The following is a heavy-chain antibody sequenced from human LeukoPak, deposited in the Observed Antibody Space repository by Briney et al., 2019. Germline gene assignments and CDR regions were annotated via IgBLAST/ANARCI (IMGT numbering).Heavy chain of an antibody. CDR2: IKQDGSGK. Sequence: GGSLRLSCAASGFTFSNYWMTWVRQAPGKGLEWVANIKQDGSGKYYVDSVKGRFTISRDNAKNSLYLQMNSLRAEDTAVYYCARGVGFSMATHYFDYWGQGTLVTVSS. J-gene: IGHJ4*02. V-gene: IGHV3-7*04. CDR1: GFTFSNYW. CDR3: ARGVGFSMATHYFDY. D-gene: IGHD5-24*01.